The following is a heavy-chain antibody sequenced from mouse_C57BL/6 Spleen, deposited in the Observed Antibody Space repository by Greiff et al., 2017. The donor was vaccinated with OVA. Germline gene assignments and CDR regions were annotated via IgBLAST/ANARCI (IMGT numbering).Heavy chain of an antibody. CDR3: ARDPGYYFDY. D-gene: IGHD2-2*01. CDR2: ISYDGSN. CDR1: GYSITSGYY. J-gene: IGHJ2*01. V-gene: IGHV3-6*01. Sequence: ESGPGLVKPSQSLSLTCSVTGYSITSGYYWNWIRQFPGNKLEWMGYISYDGSNNYNPSLKNRISITRDTSKNQFFLKLNSVTTEDTATYYRARDPGYYFDYWGQGTTLTVSS.